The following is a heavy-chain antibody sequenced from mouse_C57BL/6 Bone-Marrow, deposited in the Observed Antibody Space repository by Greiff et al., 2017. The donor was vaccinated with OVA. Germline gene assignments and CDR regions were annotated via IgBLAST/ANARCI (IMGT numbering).Heavy chain of an antibody. CDR1: EYEFPSHD. Sequence: EVKVEESGGGLVQPGESLKLSCESNEYEFPSHDMSWVRKTPEKRLELVAAINSDGGSTYYPDTMERRFIISRDNTKKTLYLQMSSLRSEDTALYYCARYDYENWYFDVWGTGTTVTVSS. D-gene: IGHD2-4*01. CDR2: INSDGGST. V-gene: IGHV5-2*03. J-gene: IGHJ1*03. CDR3: ARYDYENWYFDV.